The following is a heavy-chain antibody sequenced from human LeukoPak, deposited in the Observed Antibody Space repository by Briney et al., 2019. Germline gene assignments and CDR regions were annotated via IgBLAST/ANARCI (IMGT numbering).Heavy chain of an antibody. J-gene: IGHJ6*03. D-gene: IGHD5-18*01. V-gene: IGHV4-39*07. Sequence: SETLSLTCTVSGGSISSSSYYWGWIRQPPGKGLEWIGSIYYSGSTYYNPSLKSRVTISVDTSKNQFSLKLSPVTAADTAVYYCARGGVDTAMVPHYYYYYMDVWGKGTTVTISS. CDR1: GGSISSSSYY. CDR2: IYYSGST. CDR3: ARGGVDTAMVPHYYYYYMDV.